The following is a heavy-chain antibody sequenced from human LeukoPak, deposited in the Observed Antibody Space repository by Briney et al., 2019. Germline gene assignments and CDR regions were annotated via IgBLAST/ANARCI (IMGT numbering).Heavy chain of an antibody. CDR1: GFTFSSYA. V-gene: IGHV3-23*01. CDR3: AKDAPGESRDFDY. Sequence: GSLRLSCAASGFTFSSYAMSWVRQAPGKGLEWVSAVSGNGAITHYADSVKGRFTISRDNSKNTIYLQMNGLRAEDTAVYYCAKDAPGESRDFDYWGQGTLVIVSS. D-gene: IGHD3-16*01. J-gene: IGHJ4*02. CDR2: VSGNGAIT.